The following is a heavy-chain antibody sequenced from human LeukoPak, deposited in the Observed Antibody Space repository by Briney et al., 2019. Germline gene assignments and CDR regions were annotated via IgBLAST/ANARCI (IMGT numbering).Heavy chain of an antibody. Sequence: SETLSLTCAVYGGSFSGYYWSWIRQPPGKGLEWIGEINHSGSTNHNPSLKSRVTISVNTSKNQFSLKLSSVTAADTAVYYCVSILELRGDYFDYWGQGTLVTVSS. J-gene: IGHJ4*02. D-gene: IGHD1-7*01. V-gene: IGHV4-34*01. CDR2: INHSGST. CDR1: GGSFSGYY. CDR3: VSILELRGDYFDY.